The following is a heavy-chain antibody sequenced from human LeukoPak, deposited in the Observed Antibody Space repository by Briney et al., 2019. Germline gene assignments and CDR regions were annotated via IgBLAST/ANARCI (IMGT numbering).Heavy chain of an antibody. Sequence: AASVKVSCKASGYTFTSYGISWVRQAPGQGLEWMGWISAYNGNTNYARKLQGRVTMTTDTSTSTAYMELRSLRSDDTAVYYCASNQLALDFDYWGQGTLVTVSS. V-gene: IGHV1-18*01. D-gene: IGHD2-2*01. J-gene: IGHJ4*02. CDR2: ISAYNGNT. CDR3: ASNQLALDFDY. CDR1: GYTFTSYG.